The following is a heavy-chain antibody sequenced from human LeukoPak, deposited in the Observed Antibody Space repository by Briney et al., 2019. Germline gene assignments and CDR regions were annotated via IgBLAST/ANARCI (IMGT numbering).Heavy chain of an antibody. Sequence: KTSETLSLTCTVSGGSISSGSYYWSWIRQPAGKGLEWIGRIYTSGSTNYNPSLKSRVTISVDTSKNQFSLKLSSVTAADTAVYYCARDPGGMRVVVVSDAFDIWGQGTMVTVSS. CDR3: ARDPGGMRVVVVSDAFDI. J-gene: IGHJ3*02. CDR1: GGSISSGSYY. V-gene: IGHV4-61*02. D-gene: IGHD3-22*01. CDR2: IYTSGST.